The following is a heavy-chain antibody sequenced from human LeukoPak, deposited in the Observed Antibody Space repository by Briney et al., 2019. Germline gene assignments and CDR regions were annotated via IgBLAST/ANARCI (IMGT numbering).Heavy chain of an antibody. CDR1: GFTFSSYG. CDR2: ISYDGSIR. CDR3: AKESASSSPYRAGWFDP. D-gene: IGHD6-13*01. Sequence: GGSLRLSCAASGFTFSSYGMHWVRQAPGKGLEWVAVISYDGSIRYSADSVKGRSTISRDNSKNTLYLQMNSLRAEDTAVYYCAKESASSSPYRAGWFDPWGRGTLVTVSS. J-gene: IGHJ5*02. V-gene: IGHV3-30*18.